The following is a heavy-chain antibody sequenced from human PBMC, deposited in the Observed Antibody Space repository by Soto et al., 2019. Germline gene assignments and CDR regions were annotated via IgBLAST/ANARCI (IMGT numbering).Heavy chain of an antibody. Sequence: PGGSLRLSCAASGFTFSSYGMHWVRQAPGKGPEWVAVIWYDGSNKYYADSVKGRFTISRDNSKNTLYLQMNSLRAEDTAVYYCARAYCSSTSCSQYYYYYYGMDVWGQGTTVTVSS. CDR3: ARAYCSSTSCSQYYYYYYGMDV. V-gene: IGHV3-33*01. CDR1: GFTFSSYG. CDR2: IWYDGSNK. D-gene: IGHD2-2*01. J-gene: IGHJ6*02.